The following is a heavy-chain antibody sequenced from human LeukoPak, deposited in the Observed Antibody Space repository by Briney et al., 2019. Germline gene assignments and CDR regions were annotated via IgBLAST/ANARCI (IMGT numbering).Heavy chain of an antibody. CDR1: GFTFTNAW. D-gene: IGHD4-23*01. J-gene: IGHJ4*02. V-gene: IGHV3-7*01. CDR2: IKPDGGET. CDR3: SRTYGGDS. Sequence: GGSLRLSCAASGFTFTNAWMSWVRQAPGKGLEWVANIKPDGGETYYVDSLKGRFTISRDNAKNSLFLQMNSLRAEDTAVYYCSRTYGGDSWGQGTLVTVSS.